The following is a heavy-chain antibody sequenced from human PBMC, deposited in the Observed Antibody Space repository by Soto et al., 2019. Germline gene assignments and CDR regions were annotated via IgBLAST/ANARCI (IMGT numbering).Heavy chain of an antibody. CDR3: SKSLYX. Sequence: WGSLRLSFAASGFTFSSNWMDWVRQAPGKGLEWVANINQDGSEKNYVDSVKGRFTISRDNAKNSLYLQMSSLTAEDSALYYFSKSLYXWGQGALFTVSX. J-gene: IGHJ4*02. V-gene: IGHV3-7*01. CDR2: INQDGSEK. CDR1: GFTFSSNW.